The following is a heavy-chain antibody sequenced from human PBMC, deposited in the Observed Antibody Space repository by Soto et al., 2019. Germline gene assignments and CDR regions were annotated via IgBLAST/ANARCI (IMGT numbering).Heavy chain of an antibody. J-gene: IGHJ6*02. Sequence: VQLVQSGAEVKKPGASVKVSCKASGYTFTSYYMHWVRQAPGQGLEWMGIINPSGGSTSYAQKFQGRVTMTRDTSTSTVYMELSSLRSEDTAMYYCARDGIAAADEYYYYGMDVWGQGTTVTVSS. V-gene: IGHV1-46*01. D-gene: IGHD6-13*01. CDR3: ARDGIAAADEYYYYGMDV. CDR2: INPSGGST. CDR1: GYTFTSYY.